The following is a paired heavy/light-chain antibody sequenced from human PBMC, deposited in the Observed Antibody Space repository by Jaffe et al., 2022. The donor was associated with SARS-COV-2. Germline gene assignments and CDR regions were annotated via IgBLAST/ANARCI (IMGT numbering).Heavy chain of an antibody. V-gene: IGHV1-3*01. CDR3: AREPSIWYCSGGSCYSRTKGHYYYGMDV. D-gene: IGHD2-15*01. CDR2: INAGNGNT. CDR1: GYTFTSYA. Sequence: QVQLVQSGAEVKKPGASVKVSCKASGYTFTSYAMHWVRQAPGQRLEWMGWINAGNGNTKYSQKFQGRVTITRDTSASTAYMELSSLRSEDTAVYYCAREPSIWYCSGGSCYSRTKGHYYYGMDVWGQGTTVTVSS. J-gene: IGHJ6*02.
Light chain of an antibody. CDR2: AAS. CDR1: QSISSY. J-gene: IGKJ2*01. Sequence: DIQMTQSPSSLSASVGDRVTITCRASQSISSYLNWYQQKPGKAPKLLIYAASSLQSGVPSRFSGSGSGTDFTLTISSLQPEDFATYYCQQSYSTLRTFGQGTKLEIK. CDR3: QQSYSTLRT. V-gene: IGKV1-39*01.